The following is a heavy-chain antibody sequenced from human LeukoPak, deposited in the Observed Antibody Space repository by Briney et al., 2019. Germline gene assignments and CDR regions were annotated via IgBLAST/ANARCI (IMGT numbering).Heavy chain of an antibody. CDR1: GFTFSDYA. J-gene: IGHJ4*02. CDR2: ISGGGGST. CDR3: AKATTTVTPHYFDS. D-gene: IGHD4-17*01. V-gene: IGHV3-23*01. Sequence: PGGSLRLSCAASGFTFSDYAMNWVRQAPGKGLERVSAISGGGGSTYYAGSVRGRFTISRDNSKNTLYLQMNSLRVEDTAVYYCAKATTTVTPHYFDSWGQGTLLTVSS.